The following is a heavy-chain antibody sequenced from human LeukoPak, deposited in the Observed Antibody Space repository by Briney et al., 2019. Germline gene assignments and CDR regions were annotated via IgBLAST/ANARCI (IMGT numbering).Heavy chain of an antibody. CDR2: ISGSGGST. J-gene: IGHJ4*02. D-gene: IGHD3-10*01. Sequence: GGSLRLSCAASGFTFSSYAMSWVRQAPGKWLEWVSAISGSGGSTYYADSVKGRFTISRDNSKNTLYLQMNSLRAEDTAVYYCAKDQRELLWFGELFFDYWGQGTLVTVSS. V-gene: IGHV3-23*01. CDR3: AKDQRELLWFGELFFDY. CDR1: GFTFSSYA.